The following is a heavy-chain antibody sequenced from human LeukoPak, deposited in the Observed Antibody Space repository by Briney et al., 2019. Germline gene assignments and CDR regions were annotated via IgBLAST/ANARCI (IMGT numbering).Heavy chain of an antibody. V-gene: IGHV4-59*01. D-gene: IGHD2-8*01. Sequence: PSETLSLTCTVSGGPISSSYWTWIRQPPGRGLQWIGYIYYSGSTGYNPSLKSRVTISIDRSTNQFSLKLNSVTAADTAVYYCARGEVSLDYWGQGILVTVPS. CDR2: IYYSGST. J-gene: IGHJ4*02. CDR1: GGPISSSY. CDR3: ARGEVSLDY.